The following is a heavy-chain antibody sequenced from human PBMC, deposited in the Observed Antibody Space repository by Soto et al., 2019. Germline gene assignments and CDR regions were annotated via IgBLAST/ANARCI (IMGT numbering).Heavy chain of an antibody. CDR3: ARRRYGDY. CDR1: GYTFTSYG. V-gene: IGHV1-18*01. CDR2: ISAHNGNT. J-gene: IGHJ4*02. D-gene: IGHD1-1*01. Sequence: QVHLVQSGAEVKKPGASVKVSCKASGYTFTSYGITWVRQAPGQGLEWMGWISAHNGNTDYAQKLQGRVIVTRDTSTSTXXMELRSLISDDTAVYYCARRRYGDYWGQGALVTVSS.